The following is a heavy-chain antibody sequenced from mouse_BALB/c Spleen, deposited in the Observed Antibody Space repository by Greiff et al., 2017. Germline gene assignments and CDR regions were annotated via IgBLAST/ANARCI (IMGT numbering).Heavy chain of an antibody. CDR1: GFTFSSFG. Sequence: DVQLQESGGGLVQPGGSRILSCAASGFTFSSFGMHWVRQAPEKGLEWVAYISSGSSTIYYADTVKGRFTISRDNPKNTLFLQMTSLRSEDTAMDYCARAPTWNYCDYWGQGTTLTVSS. J-gene: IGHJ2*01. D-gene: IGHD6-1*01. V-gene: IGHV5-17*02. CDR2: ISSGSSTI. CDR3: ARAPTWNYCDY.